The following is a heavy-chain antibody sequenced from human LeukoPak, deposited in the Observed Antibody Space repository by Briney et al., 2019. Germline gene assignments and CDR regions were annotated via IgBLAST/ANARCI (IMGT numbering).Heavy chain of an antibody. V-gene: IGHV3-9*01. D-gene: IGHD3-10*01. J-gene: IGHJ4*02. CDR1: GFTFDDYA. CDR3: TKGPDYYGTFDY. Sequence: GRSLRLSCAASGFTFDDYAMHWVRQAPGKGLEWVSGLSWNSGSITYADSVKGRFTISRDNAKKSLYLRMNNLRVEDTALYYCTKGPDYYGTFDYWGQGTLVTVSS. CDR2: LSWNSGSI.